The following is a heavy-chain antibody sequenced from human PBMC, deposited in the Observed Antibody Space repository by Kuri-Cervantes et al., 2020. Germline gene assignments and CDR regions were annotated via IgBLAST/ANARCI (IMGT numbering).Heavy chain of an antibody. Sequence: ASVKVSCKASGYTFTSYAMNWVRQAPGQGLEWMGWISAYNGNTNYAQKLQGRVTMTTDTSTSTAYMELRSLRSDDTAAYYCARMIAYGSGSRFREDVWGQGTTVTVSS. D-gene: IGHD3-10*01. V-gene: IGHV1-18*01. CDR1: GYTFTSYA. CDR3: ARMIAYGSGSRFREDV. J-gene: IGHJ6*02. CDR2: ISAYNGNT.